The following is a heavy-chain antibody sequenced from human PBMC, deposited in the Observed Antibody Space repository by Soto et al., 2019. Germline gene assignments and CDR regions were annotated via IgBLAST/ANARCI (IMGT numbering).Heavy chain of an antibody. D-gene: IGHD1-26*01. J-gene: IGHJ6*02. CDR1: GGSISSYY. CDR3: ARDSIVRPSYYDMDI. V-gene: IGHV4-4*07. Sequence: SETLSLTCTVSGGSISSYYWSWIRQPAGKGLEWIGRIYTSGSTNYNPSLKSRVTMSVDTSKNQFSLKLSSVTAADTAVYYCARDSIVRPSYYDMDIWGQGTTVNVS. CDR2: IYTSGST.